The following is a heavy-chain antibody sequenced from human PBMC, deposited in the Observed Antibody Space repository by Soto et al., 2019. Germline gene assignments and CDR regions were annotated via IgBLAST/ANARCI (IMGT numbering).Heavy chain of an antibody. V-gene: IGHV4-31*03. CDR1: GGSISSGGYY. CDR3: ARDTYCYDSSGYSGRAYYYYGMDV. J-gene: IGHJ6*02. D-gene: IGHD3-22*01. CDR2: IYYSGST. Sequence: SETLSLTCTVSGGSISSGGYYWSWIRQHPGKGLEWIGYIYYSGSTYYNPSLKSRVTISVDTSKNQFSLKLSSVTAADTAVYYCARDTYCYDSSGYSGRAYYYYGMDVWGQGTTVTVSS.